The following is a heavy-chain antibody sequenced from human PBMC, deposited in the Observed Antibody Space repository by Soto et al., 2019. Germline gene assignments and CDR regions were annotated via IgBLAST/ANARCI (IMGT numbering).Heavy chain of an antibody. CDR2: MNPNSGNT. J-gene: IGHJ4*02. V-gene: IGHV1-8*01. CDR1: GYTFTSYD. Sequence: ASVKVSCKASGYTFTSYDINWVRQATGQGLEWMGWMNPNSGNTGYAQKFQGRVTMTRNTSISTAYMELSSLRSEDTAVYYCARVPRAYSSSWYDYWGQGTLVTVSS. CDR3: ARVPRAYSSSWYDY. D-gene: IGHD6-13*01.